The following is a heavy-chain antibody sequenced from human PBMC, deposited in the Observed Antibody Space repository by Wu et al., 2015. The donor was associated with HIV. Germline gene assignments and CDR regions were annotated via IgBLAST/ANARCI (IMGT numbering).Heavy chain of an antibody. CDR1: GYSFTNYY. CDR2: INPSGGVT. J-gene: IGHJ4*02. CDR3: ARDATPITTEFDY. D-gene: IGHD4-11*01. V-gene: IGHV1-2*02. Sequence: QVQLVQSGAEVKKPGASVKVSCGTSGYSFTNYYIHWVRQAPGHGLEWMAWINPSGGVTIYAEAFEGRVTLSTDTSMKTVYMELGSLTSGDTAMYFCARDATPITTEFDYWGQGTLITVSS.